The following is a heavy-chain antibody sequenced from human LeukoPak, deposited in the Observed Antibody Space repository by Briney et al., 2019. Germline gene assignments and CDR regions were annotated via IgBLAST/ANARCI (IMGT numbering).Heavy chain of an antibody. Sequence: GGSLRLSCAASGFTFTSYTMTWVRQAPGKGLEWVSSISGSGSSTYYAVSVKGRFTISRDNSKNTVYVQMNTLKAEDTAMYFCARDPQYCGGDCSDGYWGQGTLVTVSS. CDR1: GFTFTSYT. CDR3: ARDPQYCGGDCSDGY. J-gene: IGHJ4*02. CDR2: ISGSGSST. D-gene: IGHD2-21*02. V-gene: IGHV3-23*01.